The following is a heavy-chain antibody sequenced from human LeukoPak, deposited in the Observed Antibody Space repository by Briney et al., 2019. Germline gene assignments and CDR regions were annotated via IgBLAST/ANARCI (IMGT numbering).Heavy chain of an antibody. Sequence: ASVKVSCKASGYTFTSYYMHWVRQAPGQGLEWMGIINPSGGSTSYAQKFQGRVTMTTDTSTSTADMELRSLRSDDTAVYYCARVWHGYGGWFDPWGQGTLVTVSS. J-gene: IGHJ5*02. CDR2: INPSGGST. CDR1: GYTFTSYY. CDR3: ARVWHGYGGWFDP. D-gene: IGHD5-12*01. V-gene: IGHV1-46*01.